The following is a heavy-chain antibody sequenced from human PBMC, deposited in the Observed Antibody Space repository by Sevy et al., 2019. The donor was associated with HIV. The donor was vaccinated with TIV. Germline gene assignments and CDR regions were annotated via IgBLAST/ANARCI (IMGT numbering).Heavy chain of an antibody. D-gene: IGHD6-19*01. Sequence: GGSLRLSCAASGFTFNNAWMIWVRQAPGKGLEWVGRIKSKTDGETTDYAAPVKGRFTMSSDDSKNTLYLQMNSLKSEDTAVYYCATGIVGAVAGSAVVFDYWGQGTLVTVSS. CDR1: GFTFNNAW. CDR3: ATGIVGAVAGSAVVFDY. J-gene: IGHJ4*02. CDR2: IKSKTDGETT. V-gene: IGHV3-15*01.